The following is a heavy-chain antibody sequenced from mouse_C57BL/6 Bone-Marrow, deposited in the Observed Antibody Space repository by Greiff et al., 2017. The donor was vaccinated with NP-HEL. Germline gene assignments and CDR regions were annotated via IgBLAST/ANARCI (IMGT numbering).Heavy chain of an antibody. CDR1: GYSITSGYY. V-gene: IGHV3-6*01. Sequence: VQLKESGPGLVKPSQSLSLTCSVTGYSITSGYYWNWIRQFPGNKLEWMGYISYDGSNNYNPSLKNRISITRDTSKNQFFLKLNSVTTEDTATYYCATGSSYLAWFAYWGQGTLVTVSA. D-gene: IGHD1-1*01. CDR3: ATGSSYLAWFAY. CDR2: ISYDGSN. J-gene: IGHJ3*01.